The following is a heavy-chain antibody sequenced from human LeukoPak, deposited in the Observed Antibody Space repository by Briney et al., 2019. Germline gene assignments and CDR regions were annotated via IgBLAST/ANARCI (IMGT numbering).Heavy chain of an antibody. J-gene: IGHJ4*02. CDR3: ANTPGSDVVATTALRY. V-gene: IGHV3-7*03. CDR1: GFTFSSYW. CDR2: IKQDGSEK. D-gene: IGHD5-12*01. Sequence: PGGSLRLSCAASGFTFSSYWMSWVRQAPGKGLEWVANIKQDGSEKYYVDSVKGRFTISRDNAKNSLYLQMNSLRAEDTAAYYCANTPGSDVVATTALRYWGQGTLVTVSS.